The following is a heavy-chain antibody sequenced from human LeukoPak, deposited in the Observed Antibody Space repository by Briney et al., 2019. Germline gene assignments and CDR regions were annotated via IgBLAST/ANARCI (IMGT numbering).Heavy chain of an antibody. D-gene: IGHD2-15*01. J-gene: IGHJ4*02. CDR2: ISYDGSNK. Sequence: GGSLRLSCAGSGLSFSTHGIHWVRRAPGKGLEWVTFISYDGSNKYYADSVKGRFTISRDNSKNTVYLEMNSLRAEDTAVYYCAKGRRRDCSGGSCIEFGYWGQGTLVTVSS. CDR3: AKGRRRDCSGGSCIEFGY. V-gene: IGHV3-30*18. CDR1: GLSFSTHG.